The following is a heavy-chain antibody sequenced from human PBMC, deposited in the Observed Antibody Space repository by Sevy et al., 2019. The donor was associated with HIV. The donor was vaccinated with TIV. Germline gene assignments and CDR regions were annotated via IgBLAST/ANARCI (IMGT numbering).Heavy chain of an antibody. D-gene: IGHD3-10*01. Sequence: GGSLRLSCAASGFTFSNYWMNWVRQAPGKGLEWVANIKQDGFEKYLVDSVKGRFTISRDNAKNSLYLQMNSLRAEDTAVYYCARDAVLPWRGGYFDYWGQGALVTVSS. CDR3: ARDAVLPWRGGYFDY. J-gene: IGHJ4*02. CDR1: GFTFSNYW. V-gene: IGHV3-7*01. CDR2: IKQDGFEK.